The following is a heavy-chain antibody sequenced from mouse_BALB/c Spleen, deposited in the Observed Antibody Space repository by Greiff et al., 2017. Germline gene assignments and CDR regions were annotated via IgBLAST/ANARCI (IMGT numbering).Heavy chain of an antibody. J-gene: IGHJ4*01. Sequence: EVQLVESGGGLVQPGGSMKLSCVASGFTFSNYWMNWVRQSPEKGLEWVAEIRLKSNNYATHYAESVKGRFTISRDDSKSSVYLQMNNLRAEDTGIYYCTRQRTLYAMDYWGQGTSVTVSS. V-gene: IGHV6-6*02. CDR2: IRLKSNNYAT. CDR1: GFTFSNYW. CDR3: TRQRTLYAMDY.